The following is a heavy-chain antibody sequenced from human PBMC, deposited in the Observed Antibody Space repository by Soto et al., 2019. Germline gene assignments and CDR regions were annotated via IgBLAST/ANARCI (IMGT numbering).Heavy chain of an antibody. CDR2: ISSNGGST. CDR3: VKDLGGFYCGGDCYDAFDI. V-gene: IGHV3-64D*08. CDR1: GFTFSSYA. J-gene: IGHJ3*02. Sequence: GGSLRLSCSASGFTFSSYAMHWVRQAPGKGLEYVSAISSNGGSTYYADSVKGRFTISRDNSKNTLYLQMSSLRAEDTAVYYCVKDLGGFYCGGDCYDAFDIWGQGTMVTVSS. D-gene: IGHD2-21*02.